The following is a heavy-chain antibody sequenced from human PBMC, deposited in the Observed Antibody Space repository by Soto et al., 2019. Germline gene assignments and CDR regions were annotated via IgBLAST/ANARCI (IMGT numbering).Heavy chain of an antibody. CDR1: GFTFSSNW. D-gene: IGHD2-2*01. CDR3: AREIVVARGASYFDY. CDR2: IRQDGSEK. J-gene: IGHJ4*02. V-gene: IGHV3-7*04. Sequence: EVQLVESGGNLVQPGGSLRLSCVGSGFTFSSNWMTWVRQAPGKGLEWVGNIRQDGSEKNYVDSVKGRFTISRDNAXXSLYLQMNSLRAGDTAVYYCAREIVVARGASYFDYWGPGTLVTVSS.